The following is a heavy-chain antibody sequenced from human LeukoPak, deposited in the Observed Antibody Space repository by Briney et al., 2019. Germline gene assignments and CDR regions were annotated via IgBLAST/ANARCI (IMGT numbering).Heavy chain of an antibody. V-gene: IGHV4-30-2*03. CDR1: GGSISSGGYY. D-gene: IGHD6-6*01. J-gene: IGHJ4*02. CDR2: IYHSGST. Sequence: SSETLSLTCTVSGGSISSGGYYWSWIRQPPGKGLEWIGYIYHSGSTYYNPSLKSRVTISVDTSKNQFSLKLSSVTAADTAVYYCARPDSGEQLAFDYWGQGTLVTVSS. CDR3: ARPDSGEQLAFDY.